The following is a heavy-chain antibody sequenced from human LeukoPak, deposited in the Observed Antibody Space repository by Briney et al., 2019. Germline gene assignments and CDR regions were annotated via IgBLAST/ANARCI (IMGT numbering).Heavy chain of an antibody. CDR1: GGTFSTNP. D-gene: IGHD1-26*01. V-gene: IGHV1-69*13. Sequence: GASVKVSCKASGGTFSTNPISWVRQAPGQGLGWMGGTIPIFRKVNYAQKFQDRITITADESTSTAYLELSSLKSDDTAVYYCAGGEGQFLVPPDYWGQGTLVTVSS. CDR3: AGGEGQFLVPPDY. J-gene: IGHJ4*02. CDR2: TIPIFRKV.